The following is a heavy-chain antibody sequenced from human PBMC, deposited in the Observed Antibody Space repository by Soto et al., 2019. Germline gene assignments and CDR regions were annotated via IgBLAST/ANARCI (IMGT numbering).Heavy chain of an antibody. CDR1: GGSISSGGYY. CDR2: IYYSGST. D-gene: IGHD2-2*01. V-gene: IGHV4-31*03. CDR3: ARSSTSANYFDY. J-gene: IGHJ4*02. Sequence: SETLSLTCTVSGGSISSGGYYWSWIRQHPGKGLEWIGYIYYSGSTYYNPSLKSRVTMSVDTSKNQFSLKLSSVTAADTAVYNCARSSTSANYFDYWGQGTLVTVS.